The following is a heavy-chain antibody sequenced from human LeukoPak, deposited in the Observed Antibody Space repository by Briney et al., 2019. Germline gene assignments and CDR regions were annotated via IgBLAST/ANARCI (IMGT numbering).Heavy chain of an antibody. J-gene: IGHJ6*03. CDR1: GGSISSSSYY. CDR2: IYYSGST. CDR3: ARSSVPYYYYNYSMDV. V-gene: IGHV4-39*07. D-gene: IGHD3-22*01. Sequence: SETLSLTCTVSGGSISSSSYYWGCIRQPPGKGLEWIATIYYSGSTYYNPSLKGRVTISEDTSKNQFSLKLSSVTAADTAVYYCARSSVPYYYYNYSMDVWGNGTTVTVSS.